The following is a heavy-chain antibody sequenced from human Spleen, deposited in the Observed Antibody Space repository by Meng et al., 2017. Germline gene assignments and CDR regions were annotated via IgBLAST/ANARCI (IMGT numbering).Heavy chain of an antibody. Sequence: GGSLRLSCKGSGYSFTSYWIGWVRQMPGKGLEWMGIIYPGDSDTRYSPSFQGQVTISADKSISTAYLQWSSLKASDTAMYYCARVYWDYGGNSNWFDPWGQGTLVTVSS. CDR2: IYPGDSDT. J-gene: IGHJ5*02. CDR3: ARVYWDYGGNSNWFDP. CDR1: GYSFTSYW. V-gene: IGHV5-51*01. D-gene: IGHD4-23*01.